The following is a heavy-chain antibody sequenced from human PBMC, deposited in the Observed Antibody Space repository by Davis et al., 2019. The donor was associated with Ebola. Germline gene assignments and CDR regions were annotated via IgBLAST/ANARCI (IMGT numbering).Heavy chain of an antibody. CDR2: IYYSGST. J-gene: IGHJ4*02. Sequence: MPSETLSLTCTVSGGSISSSSYYWGWIRQPPGKGLEWIGSIYYSGSTYYNPSLKSRVTISVDTSKNQFSLKLSSVTAAETAVYYCARGHSYGYWGQGALVTVSS. V-gene: IGHV4-39*07. CDR3: ARGHSYGY. CDR1: GGSISSSSYY. D-gene: IGHD5-18*01.